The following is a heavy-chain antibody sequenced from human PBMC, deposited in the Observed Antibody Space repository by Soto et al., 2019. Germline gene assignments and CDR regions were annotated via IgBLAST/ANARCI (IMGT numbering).Heavy chain of an antibody. CDR1: GFTFSSYD. J-gene: IGHJ4*02. Sequence: PGGSLRLSCAASGFTFSSYDMHWVRQATGKGLEWVSAIGTAGDTYYPDSVKGRFTISRENAKNTLYLQMNSLRADDTAVYYCARHQDSSTWYIYAIDYWGQGTLVTVSS. CDR2: IGTAGDT. V-gene: IGHV3-13*01. D-gene: IGHD6-13*01. CDR3: ARHQDSSTWYIYAIDY.